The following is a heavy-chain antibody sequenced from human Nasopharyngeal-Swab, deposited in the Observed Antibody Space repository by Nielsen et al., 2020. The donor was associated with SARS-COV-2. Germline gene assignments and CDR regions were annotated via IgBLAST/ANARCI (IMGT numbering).Heavy chain of an antibody. V-gene: IGHV1-2*02. J-gene: IGHJ3*02. CDR2: INPNSGGT. D-gene: IGHD3-10*01. Sequence: ASVKVSCKASGYTFTGYYMHWVRQAPGQGLEWMGWINPNSGGTNYAQKFQGRVTMTTDTSTSTAYMELRSLRSDDTAVYYCARDQKSGGSGRDAFDIWGQGTMVTVSS. CDR1: GYTFTGYY. CDR3: ARDQKSGGSGRDAFDI.